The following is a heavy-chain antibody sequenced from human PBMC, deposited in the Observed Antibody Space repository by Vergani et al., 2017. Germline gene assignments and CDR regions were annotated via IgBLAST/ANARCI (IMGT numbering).Heavy chain of an antibody. CDR3: SRSLLLSPYYFDY. CDR1: GYSFTSYW. D-gene: IGHD2-15*01. J-gene: IGHJ4*02. Sequence: EVQLVQSGAEVKKPGESLKISCKGSGYSFTSYWIGWVRQMPGKGLEWMGIIYPGDSDTRYSPSLQGQVTISADKSISTAYLQWSSLKSSDTALYYCSRSLLLSPYYFDYWGQGTLVTVSS. CDR2: IYPGDSDT. V-gene: IGHV5-51*01.